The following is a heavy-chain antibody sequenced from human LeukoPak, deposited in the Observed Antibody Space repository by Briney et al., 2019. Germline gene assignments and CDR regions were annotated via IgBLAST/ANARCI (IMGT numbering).Heavy chain of an antibody. CDR2: IYISGTT. Sequence: PSETLSLICTVSGGSISSYYWSWIRQPAGKGLEWIGRIYISGTTNYSPSLKSRVTMLVDTSNNQFSLNLSSVTAADTAVYYCARGTTVTTPPYYYYAMDVWGQGTTVTVSS. CDR3: ARGTTVTTPPYYYYAMDV. CDR1: GGSISSYY. D-gene: IGHD4-17*01. V-gene: IGHV4-4*07. J-gene: IGHJ6*02.